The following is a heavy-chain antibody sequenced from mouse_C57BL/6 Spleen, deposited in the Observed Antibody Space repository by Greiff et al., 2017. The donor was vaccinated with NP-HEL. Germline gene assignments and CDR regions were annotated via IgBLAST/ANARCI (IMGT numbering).Heavy chain of an antibody. CDR2: INPSNGGT. CDR1: GYTFTSYW. Sequence: QVHVKQPGTELVKPGASVKLSCKASGYTFTSYWMHWVKQRPGQGLEWIGNINPSNGGTNYNEKFKSKATLTVDKSSSTAYMQLSSLTSEDSAVYNCARWGDGSSILYWYFEVWGTGTTVTVSS. D-gene: IGHD1-1*01. CDR3: ARWGDGSSILYWYFEV. V-gene: IGHV1-53*01. J-gene: IGHJ1*03.